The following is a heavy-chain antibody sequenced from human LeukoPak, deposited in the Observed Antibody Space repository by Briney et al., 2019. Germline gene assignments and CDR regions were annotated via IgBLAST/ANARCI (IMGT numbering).Heavy chain of an antibody. D-gene: IGHD3-10*01. J-gene: IGHJ4*02. CDR2: ISGSGGST. CDR3: AKVSSGSYLSYFDY. Sequence: GASLRLSCAASGFTFSSYAMSWVRQAPGKGLEWVSAISGSGGSTYYADSVKGRFTISRDNSKNTLYLQMNSLRAEDTAVYYCAKVSSGSYLSYFDYWGQGTLVTVSS. CDR1: GFTFSSYA. V-gene: IGHV3-23*01.